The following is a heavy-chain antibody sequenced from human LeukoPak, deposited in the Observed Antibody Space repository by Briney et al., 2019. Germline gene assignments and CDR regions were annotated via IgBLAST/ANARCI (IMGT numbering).Heavy chain of an antibody. J-gene: IGHJ4*02. CDR2: LSYDGSNK. CDR1: GFTFSSYG. V-gene: IGHV3-30*18. D-gene: IGHD3-22*01. Sequence: PGGSLRLSCAASGFTFSSYGMHWVRQAPGKGLEWVAVLSYDGSNKYYADSVKGRFTISRDNSKNTLYLQMNSLRAEDTAVYYCAKEAKSGYHFDYWGQGTLVTVSS. CDR3: AKEAKSGYHFDY.